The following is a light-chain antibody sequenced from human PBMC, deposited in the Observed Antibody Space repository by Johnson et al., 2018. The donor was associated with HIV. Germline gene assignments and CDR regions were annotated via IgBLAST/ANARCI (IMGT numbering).Light chain of an antibody. CDR3: GAWDSGLTAGV. J-gene: IGLJ1*01. CDR1: SSNIGNNY. CDR2: DND. V-gene: IGLV1-51*01. Sequence: QSVLSQPPSVSAAPGQRVTISCSGSSSNIGNNYVSWYQHLPGTAPKLLIYDNDKRPSGIPDRFSGSRSGTSATLGITGLQTGDEADYYCGAWDSGLTAGVFGTGTKCTVL.